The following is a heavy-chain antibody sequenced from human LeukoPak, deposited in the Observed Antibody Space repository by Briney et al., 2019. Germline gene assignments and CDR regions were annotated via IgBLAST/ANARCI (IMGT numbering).Heavy chain of an antibody. D-gene: IGHD6-13*01. CDR2: ITGGGGNT. Sequence: PGGSLRLSCAASGFTFSTYAMSWVRQAPGKGLEWVSGITGGGGNTYYADFVKGRFTISRDNSKTTLDLKMNSLGAEDTAGYYCARAVSSWYYAYWGQGTLVTVSS. CDR3: ARAVSSWYYAY. V-gene: IGHV3-23*01. CDR1: GFTFSTYA. J-gene: IGHJ4*02.